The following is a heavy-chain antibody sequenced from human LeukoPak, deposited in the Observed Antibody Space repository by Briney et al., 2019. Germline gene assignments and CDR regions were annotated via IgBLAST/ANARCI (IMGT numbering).Heavy chain of an antibody. CDR2: IWHDGNTK. CDR1: GFTFSNYG. J-gene: IGHJ4*02. CDR3: ANNFDY. Sequence: GGPLRLSCSPSGFTFSNYGMHWVRQAPGKGLGWVAVIWHDGNTKYYADSVKGRFTISRDNSKNTLYLQMNSLRAEDTAMYYCANNFDYWGQGTLVTVSS. V-gene: IGHV3-33*06.